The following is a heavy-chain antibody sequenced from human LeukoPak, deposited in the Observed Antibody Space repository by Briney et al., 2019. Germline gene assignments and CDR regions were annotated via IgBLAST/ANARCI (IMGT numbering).Heavy chain of an antibody. CDR1: GFPFSNYW. J-gene: IGHJ4*02. D-gene: IGHD6-13*01. V-gene: IGHV3-74*01. Sequence: GGSLRLSCAASGFPFSNYWMHWVRQAPGKGLVWVSRVNSDGSTTNYADSVKGRFTISRDNAENTLYMRMNSLRPEDTAVYYCARGYYSSSRFDSRGQGTLVTVSS. CDR3: ARGYYSSSRFDS. CDR2: VNSDGSTT.